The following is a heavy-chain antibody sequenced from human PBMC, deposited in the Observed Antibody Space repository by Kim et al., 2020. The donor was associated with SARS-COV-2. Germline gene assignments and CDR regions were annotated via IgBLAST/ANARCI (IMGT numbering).Heavy chain of an antibody. CDR3: ARVRYCSGGSCYGGPGAFDI. V-gene: IGHV1-18*01. CDR1: GYTFTSYG. J-gene: IGHJ3*02. CDR2: ISAYNGNT. D-gene: IGHD2-15*01. Sequence: ASVKVSCKASGYTFTSYGISWVRQAPGQGLEWMGWISAYNGNTNYAQKLQGRVTMTTDTSTSTAYMELRSLRSDDTAVYYCARVRYCSGGSCYGGPGAFDIWGQGTMVTVSS.